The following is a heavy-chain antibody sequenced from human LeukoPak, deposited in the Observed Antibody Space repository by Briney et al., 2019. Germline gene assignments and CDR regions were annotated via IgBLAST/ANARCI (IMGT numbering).Heavy chain of an antibody. CDR1: GYSFTSYW. CDR2: IYPGDSDT. D-gene: IGHD3-22*01. CDR3: ARHRAHYDSSGYHIDY. Sequence: GESLKISCKGSGYSFTSYWIGWVRQMPGKGLEWMGIIYPGDSDTRYSPSFQGQVTISADKSISTAYLQWSSLKASDTAMYYCARHRAHYDSSGYHIDYWGQGTLVTVSS. V-gene: IGHV5-51*01. J-gene: IGHJ4*02.